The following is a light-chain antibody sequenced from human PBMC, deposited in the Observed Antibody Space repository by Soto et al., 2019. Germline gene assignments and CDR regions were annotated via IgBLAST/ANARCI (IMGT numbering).Light chain of an antibody. J-gene: IGKJ1*01. Sequence: DIQMTQSPSSLSASVGDRVTITCRASQGISNYLAWFQQKPGKVPKLVIYGASTLQLGVPSRFSGSGSGTDFTLTISSLQPEDVATYYCQKYNSALWTFGQGTKVEIK. CDR1: QGISNY. V-gene: IGKV1-27*01. CDR3: QKYNSALWT. CDR2: GAS.